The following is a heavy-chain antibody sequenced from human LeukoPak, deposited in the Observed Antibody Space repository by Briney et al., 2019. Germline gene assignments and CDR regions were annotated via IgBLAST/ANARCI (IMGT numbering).Heavy chain of an antibody. J-gene: IGHJ3*02. V-gene: IGHV3-11*04. CDR1: APTSTTIC. CDR3: ARKALVFGGTIIIPDAFDI. D-gene: IGHD3-16*01. CDR2: ISGGGTNI. Sequence: PGQSLCPSCLLYAPTSTTICTRCVRQAPGKGLEWVSSISGGGTNIFYADSVKGRFTISRDNAKNSLYLQMNSLRAEDTAVYYCARKALVFGGTIIIPDAFDIWGQGTLVTVSS.